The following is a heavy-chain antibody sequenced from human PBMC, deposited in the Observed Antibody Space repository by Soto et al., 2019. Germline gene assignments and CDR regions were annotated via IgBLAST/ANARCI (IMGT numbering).Heavy chain of an antibody. D-gene: IGHD3-9*01. CDR3: ARVSTGYYDILTGYRYNWFDP. CDR2: IIPIFGTA. V-gene: IGHV1-69*06. CDR1: GGTFSSYA. J-gene: IGHJ5*02. Sequence: GASVKVSCKASGGTFSSYAISWVRQAPGQGLEWMGGIIPIFGTANYAQKFQGRVTITADKSTSTAYMELSSLRSEDTAVYYCARVSTGYYDILTGYRYNWFDPWGQGTLVTVSS.